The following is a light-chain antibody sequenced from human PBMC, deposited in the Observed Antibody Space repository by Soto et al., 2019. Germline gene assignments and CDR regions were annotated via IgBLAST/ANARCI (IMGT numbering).Light chain of an antibody. CDR1: QSVSTNN. CDR2: DAS. CDR3: QQRSNWPPT. V-gene: IGKV3-11*01. Sequence: IVLTQSPGTLSSSPGERATLSCRASQSVSTNNLAWYQQRPGQAPRLLIYDASNRATGIPARFSGSGSGTDFTLTISSLEPEDFAVYYCQQRSNWPPTFGGGTKVEIK. J-gene: IGKJ4*01.